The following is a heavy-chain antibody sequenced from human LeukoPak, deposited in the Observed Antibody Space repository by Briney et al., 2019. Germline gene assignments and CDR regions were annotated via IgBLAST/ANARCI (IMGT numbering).Heavy chain of an antibody. CDR3: ARVWELSFDY. J-gene: IGHJ4*02. Sequence: GGSLRLSCAASGFTVSTDHLSWVRQAPGKGLEWVAVSYSGGSTYHAESVKGRFTISRDNSKNTLYLQMNSLRAEDTAVYYCARVWELSFDYWGQGSLVTVSS. CDR1: GFTVSTDH. V-gene: IGHV3-53*01. CDR2: SYSGGST. D-gene: IGHD3-16*02.